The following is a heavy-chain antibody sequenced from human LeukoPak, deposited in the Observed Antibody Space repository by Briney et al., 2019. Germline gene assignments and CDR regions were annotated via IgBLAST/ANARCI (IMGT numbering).Heavy chain of an antibody. D-gene: IGHD2/OR15-2a*01. CDR1: GDSITSYY. V-gene: IGHV4-59*12. Sequence: PSETLSLTCTVSGDSITSYYWYWFRQPPGKELEWIACIYYSGITYYNPSLKSRVTISLDTSKNHFSLRLSSVTAADTAVYYCAREGIVRTYDQWGQGILATVSS. CDR3: AREGIVRTYDQ. J-gene: IGHJ4*02. CDR2: IYYSGIT.